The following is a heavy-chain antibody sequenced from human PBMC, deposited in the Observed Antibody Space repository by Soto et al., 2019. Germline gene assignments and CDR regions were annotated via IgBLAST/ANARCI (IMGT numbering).Heavy chain of an antibody. V-gene: IGHV1-3*01. CDR3: ASEVPFYYGSGSVDY. Sequence: QVQLVQSGAEVKKPGASVKVSCKASGYTFTSYAMHWVRQAPGQRLEWMGWINAGNGNTKYSQKFQGGVTITRDTSASTAYMELSSLRSEDTAVYYCASEVPFYYGSGSVDYWGQGTLVTVSS. CDR2: INAGNGNT. D-gene: IGHD3-10*01. CDR1: GYTFTSYA. J-gene: IGHJ4*02.